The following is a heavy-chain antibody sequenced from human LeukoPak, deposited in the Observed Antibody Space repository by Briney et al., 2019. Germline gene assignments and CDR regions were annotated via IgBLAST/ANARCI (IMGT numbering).Heavy chain of an antibody. V-gene: IGHV3-43*02. CDR3: ARRMGGELVAFDI. Sequence: PGGSLRLSCAASGFTFDDYAMHWVRQAPGKGLEWVSLISGDGGSTYYADSVKGRFTISRDNSKNSLYLQMNSLRDEDTAVYYCARRMGGELVAFDIWGQGTMVTVSS. CDR2: ISGDGGST. D-gene: IGHD1-7*01. J-gene: IGHJ3*02. CDR1: GFTFDDYA.